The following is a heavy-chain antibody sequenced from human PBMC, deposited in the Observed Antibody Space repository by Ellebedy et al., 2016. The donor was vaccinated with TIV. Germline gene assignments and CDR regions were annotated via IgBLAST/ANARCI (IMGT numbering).Heavy chain of an antibody. CDR1: GFSFSAYY. J-gene: IGHJ5*02. CDR2: SRNRGDGYTT. CDR3: AREDWWRFDP. D-gene: IGHD2-15*01. Sequence: GESLKISXAASGFSFSAYYMDWVRQAPGKGLEWVGRSRNRGDGYTTEYAPSVEGRFTISRDESKDSLFLQMNSLKIEDTAVYYCAREDWWRFDPWGQGTLVTVSS. V-gene: IGHV3-72*01.